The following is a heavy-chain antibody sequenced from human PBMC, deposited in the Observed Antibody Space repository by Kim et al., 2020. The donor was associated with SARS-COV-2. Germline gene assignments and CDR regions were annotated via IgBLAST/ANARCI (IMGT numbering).Heavy chain of an antibody. D-gene: IGHD2-21*01. J-gene: IGHJ4*02. CDR3: ATSPERVAVTHY. V-gene: IGHV3-21*01. Sequence: YYADSVKGRVTISRDNAKNSLYLQMNSLRAEDTAVYYCATSPERVAVTHYWGQGTLVTVSS.